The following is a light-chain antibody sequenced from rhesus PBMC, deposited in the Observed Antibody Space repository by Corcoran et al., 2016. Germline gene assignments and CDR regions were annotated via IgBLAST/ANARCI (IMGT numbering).Light chain of an antibody. CDR1: QGISRY. CDR2: AAT. J-gene: IGKJ1*01. Sequence: DIQMTQSPSSLSASVGDTVTITCRASQGISRYLNWFQQKPGKAPKLLIYAATTLQSGVPSRFSGSGSGTDFTLTISSLQPEDFATYYLQQYKSYPWTFGKGTKVEIK. CDR3: QQYKSYPWT. V-gene: IGKV1-28*02.